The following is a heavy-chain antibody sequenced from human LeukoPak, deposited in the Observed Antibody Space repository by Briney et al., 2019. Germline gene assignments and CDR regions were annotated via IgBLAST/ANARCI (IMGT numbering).Heavy chain of an antibody. CDR3: ARDSYPPYYMDV. J-gene: IGHJ6*03. CDR1: GGSISSGGYY. D-gene: IGHD1-26*01. Sequence: SETLSLTCTVSGGSISSGGYYWSWIRQHPGKGLEWIGYIYYSGSTYYNPSLKSRVTISVDTSKNQFSLKLSSVTAADTAVYYCARDSYPPYYMDVWGKGTTVTVSS. V-gene: IGHV4-31*03. CDR2: IYYSGST.